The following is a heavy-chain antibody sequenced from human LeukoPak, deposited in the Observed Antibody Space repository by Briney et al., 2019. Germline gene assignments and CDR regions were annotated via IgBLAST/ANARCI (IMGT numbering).Heavy chain of an antibody. D-gene: IGHD3-16*01. Sequence: PGGALRLSCSASGTAFRTYAMHWVRQPPGKGLYYVSAISINGGSTYYADSVRGRFTISRDNSKNTLYVQTSSLRADDTAVYYCVRTYVENPLGWFDSWGQGTLVSVSS. V-gene: IGHV3-64*05. J-gene: IGHJ5*01. CDR1: GTAFRTYA. CDR3: VRTYVENPLGWFDS. CDR2: ISINGGST.